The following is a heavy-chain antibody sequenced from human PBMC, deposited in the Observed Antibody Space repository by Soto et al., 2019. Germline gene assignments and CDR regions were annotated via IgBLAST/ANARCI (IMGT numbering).Heavy chain of an antibody. V-gene: IGHV4-30-2*01. CDR2: IYHSWST. Sequence: PSETLSLTCAVSGGSISSGGYSLSWIRQPPGKGLEWIGYIYHSWSTYYNPSPKSRVTISVDRSKNQFSLKLSSVTAADTAVYYFARGLPVVYYFEYWVQGTMVTVSS. CDR1: GGSISSGGYS. J-gene: IGHJ4*02. CDR3: ARGLPVVYYFEY. D-gene: IGHD2-21*01.